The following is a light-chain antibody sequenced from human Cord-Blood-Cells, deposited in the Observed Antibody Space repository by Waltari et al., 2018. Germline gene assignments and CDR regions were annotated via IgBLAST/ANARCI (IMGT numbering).Light chain of an antibody. Sequence: QSALTQPASVSGSPGQSITIPCTGTSSDVGSYNLVSWSQQHPGKAPKLMIYEGSKRPSGVSNRFSGSKSGNTASLTISGLQAEDEADYYCCSYAGSSTWVFGGGTKLTVL. V-gene: IGLV2-23*01. CDR3: CSYAGSSTWV. J-gene: IGLJ3*02. CDR1: SSDVGSYNL. CDR2: EGS.